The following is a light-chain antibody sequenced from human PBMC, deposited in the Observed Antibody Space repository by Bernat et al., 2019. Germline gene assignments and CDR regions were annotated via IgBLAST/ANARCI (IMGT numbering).Light chain of an antibody. CDR3: QQSDISPFT. V-gene: IGKV3-20*01. CDR1: QSVGRMY. CDR2: GAS. J-gene: IGKJ3*01. Sequence: EIVLTQSPDTLSLSPGETATVSCRASQSVGRMYLSWYQQRPGQAPRLLIHGASGRGPCIPDRFSGSGSGTDFSLTISRLEPEDFAVYYCQQSDISPFTFGPGTKVAI.